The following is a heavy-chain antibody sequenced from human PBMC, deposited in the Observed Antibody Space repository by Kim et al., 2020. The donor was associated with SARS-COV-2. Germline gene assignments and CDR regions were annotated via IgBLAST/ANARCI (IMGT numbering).Heavy chain of an antibody. Sequence: ASVKVSCKASGYTFTGYYMHWVRQAPGQGLEWMGWINPNSGGTNYAQKFQGWVTMTRDTSISTAYMELSRLRSDDTAVYYCARGGYDILTGYPYYFDYWGQGTLVTVSS. D-gene: IGHD3-9*01. CDR3: ARGGYDILTGYPYYFDY. V-gene: IGHV1-2*04. CDR1: GYTFTGYY. CDR2: INPNSGGT. J-gene: IGHJ4*02.